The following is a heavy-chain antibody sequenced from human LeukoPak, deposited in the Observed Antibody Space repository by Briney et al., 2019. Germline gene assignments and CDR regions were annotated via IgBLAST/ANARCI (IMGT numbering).Heavy chain of an antibody. CDR1: GFTFSNYW. CDR2: IKEDGSRN. CDR3: ARQLSGWYDADPY. J-gene: IGHJ4*02. D-gene: IGHD6-19*01. Sequence: GRSLRLSCAASGFTFSNYWMSWVRQAPGKGLEWVANIKEDGSRNHYVDSVKGRFTISRDNAKGSLYLQMNSLRAEDTAVYYCARQLSGWYDADPYWGQGTLVTVSS. V-gene: IGHV3-7*05.